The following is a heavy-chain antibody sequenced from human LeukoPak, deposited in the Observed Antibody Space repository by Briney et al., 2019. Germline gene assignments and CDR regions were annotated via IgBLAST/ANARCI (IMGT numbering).Heavy chain of an antibody. J-gene: IGHJ4*02. CDR3: SRHAGSIWYYFDL. Sequence: PSETLSLTCTVSGAPISGRHWSWMRDCPGEGLEWIGYVYFSGNPQYNPSLRGRLTLSLQTSKNRVSLWLTSFSAADTAVYFSSRHAGSIWYYFDLWGQGNLVTVSS. CDR2: VYFSGNP. CDR1: GAPISGRH. D-gene: IGHD2-8*02. V-gene: IGHV4-59*08.